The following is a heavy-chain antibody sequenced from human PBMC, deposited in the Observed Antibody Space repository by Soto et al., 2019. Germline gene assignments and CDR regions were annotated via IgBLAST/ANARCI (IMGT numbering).Heavy chain of an antibody. CDR2: IYTSGST. CDR1: GGSISSYY. Sequence: SETLSLPCTVSGGSISSYYWSWIRQPAGKGLEWIGRIYTSGSTNYNPSLKSRVAMSVDTSKNQFSLKLSSVTAADTAVYYCARGPAAISWFDPWGQGTLVTVSS. J-gene: IGHJ5*02. D-gene: IGHD2-2*02. CDR3: ARGPAAISWFDP. V-gene: IGHV4-4*07.